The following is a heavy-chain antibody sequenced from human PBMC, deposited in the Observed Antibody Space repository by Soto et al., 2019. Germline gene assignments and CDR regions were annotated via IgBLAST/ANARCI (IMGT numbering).Heavy chain of an antibody. CDR2: INPNSGGT. CDR1: GYTFTGYY. Sequence: ASVKVSCKASGYTFTGYYMHWVRLAPGQGLEWMGWINPNSGGTNYAQKFQGWVTMTRDTSISTAYMELSRLRSDDTAVYYCARAADYGDFDFDYWGQGTLVTVSS. J-gene: IGHJ4*02. V-gene: IGHV1-2*04. D-gene: IGHD4-17*01. CDR3: ARAADYGDFDFDY.